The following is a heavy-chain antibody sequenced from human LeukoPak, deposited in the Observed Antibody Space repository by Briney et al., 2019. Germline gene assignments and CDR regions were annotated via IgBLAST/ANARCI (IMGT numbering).Heavy chain of an antibody. CDR2: ISRSSSTI. Sequence: GGSLRLSCAASGFTFSSYSMAWVRQAPGKGLEWVSYISRSSSTIYYADSVKGRFTISRDNAKNSLYLQMNSLRAEDTAVYYCARDRSGWYVGYYMDVWGKGTTVTVSS. CDR1: GFTFSSYS. D-gene: IGHD6-19*01. J-gene: IGHJ6*03. V-gene: IGHV3-48*04. CDR3: ARDRSGWYVGYYMDV.